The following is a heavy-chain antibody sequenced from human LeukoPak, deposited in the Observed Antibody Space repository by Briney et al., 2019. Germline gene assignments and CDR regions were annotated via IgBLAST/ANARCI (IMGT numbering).Heavy chain of an antibody. D-gene: IGHD5-24*01. CDR3: ARVPMAPTNWFDP. V-gene: IGHV4-39*07. CDR2: IYYSGST. CDR1: GGSISSSSYY. Sequence: SETLSLTCTVSGGSISSSSYYWGWIRQPPGKGLEWIGSIYYSGSTYYNPSLKSRVTISVDTSKNQFSLKLSSVTAADTAVYYCARVPMAPTNWFDPWGQGTLVTVSS. J-gene: IGHJ5*02.